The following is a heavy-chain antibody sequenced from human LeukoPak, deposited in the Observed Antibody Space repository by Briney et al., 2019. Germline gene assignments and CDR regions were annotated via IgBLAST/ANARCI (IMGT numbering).Heavy chain of an antibody. V-gene: IGHV1-24*01. CDR3: ATAQYYYDSSGYYSPYFDY. CDR2: FDPKDGET. J-gene: IGHJ4*02. Sequence: ASVKVSCKVSGYTPTELSMHWVRQAPGKGREWMGGFDPKDGETIYAKKFQGRVTMTEDTSTDTAYMGLSSLRSEDTAVYYCATAQYYYDSSGYYSPYFDYWGQGTLVTVSS. D-gene: IGHD3-22*01. CDR1: GYTPTELS.